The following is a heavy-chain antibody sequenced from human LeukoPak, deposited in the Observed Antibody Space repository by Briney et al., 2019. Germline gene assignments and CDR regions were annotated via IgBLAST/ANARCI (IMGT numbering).Heavy chain of an antibody. D-gene: IGHD6-19*01. Sequence: ASVKVSCKASGYTFTSYGISGVRQAPGQGLEWMGWISAYNGNTNYAQKLQGRVTMTTDTSTSTAYMELRSLRSDDTAVYYCARTALQQWLAHYFDYRGQGTLVTVSS. CDR3: ARTALQQWLAHYFDY. CDR1: GYTFTSYG. J-gene: IGHJ4*02. V-gene: IGHV1-18*01. CDR2: ISAYNGNT.